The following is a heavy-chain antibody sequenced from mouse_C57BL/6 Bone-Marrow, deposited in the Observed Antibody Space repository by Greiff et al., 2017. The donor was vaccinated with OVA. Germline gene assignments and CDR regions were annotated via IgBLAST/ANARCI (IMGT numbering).Heavy chain of an antibody. D-gene: IGHD2-5*01. J-gene: IGHJ3*01. CDR3: ARDYSNYVGFAY. V-gene: IGHV5-4*01. CDR1: GFTFSSYA. CDR2: ISDGGSYT. Sequence: EVQLVESGGGLVKPGGSLKLSCAASGFTFSSYAMSWVRQTPEQRLEWVATISDGGSYTYYPDNVKGRFTLSRDNAKNNLYLQMSHLKSEDTAMYYCARDYSNYVGFAYWGQGTLVTVSA.